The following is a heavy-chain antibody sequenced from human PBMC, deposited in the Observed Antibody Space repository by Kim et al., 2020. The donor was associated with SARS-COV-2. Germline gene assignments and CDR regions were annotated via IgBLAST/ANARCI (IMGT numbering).Heavy chain of an antibody. D-gene: IGHD2-2*01. CDR2: IYHSGST. CDR3: ARDPPSGYCSSTSCYGDNWNYGQRYFDL. Sequence: SETLSLTCAVSGGSISSSNWWSWVRQPPGKGLEWIGEIYHSGSTNYNPSLKSRVTISVDKSKNQFSLKLSSVTAADTAVYYCARDPPSGYCSSTSCYGDNWNYGQRYFDLWGRGTLVTVSS. CDR1: GGSISSSNW. V-gene: IGHV4-4*02. J-gene: IGHJ2*01.